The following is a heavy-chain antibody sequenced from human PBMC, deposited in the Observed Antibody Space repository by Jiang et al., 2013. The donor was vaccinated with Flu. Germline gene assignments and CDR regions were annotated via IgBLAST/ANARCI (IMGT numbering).Heavy chain of an antibody. CDR3: AKVGRGRFDFGDYSLYHYMDV. CDR2: ISGSGAGT. CDR1: GFTFSSYA. D-gene: IGHD4-11*01. Sequence: QLLESGEAWYSLGSLRLSCTTSGFTFSSYAMSWVRQTPGKGLEWVSEISGSGAGTYYADSVKGRFTISRDNSKDTLYLQMNSLRVEDTAIYHCAKVGRGRFDFGDYSLYHYMDVWGKGTTVTVSS. J-gene: IGHJ6*03. V-gene: IGHV3-23*01.